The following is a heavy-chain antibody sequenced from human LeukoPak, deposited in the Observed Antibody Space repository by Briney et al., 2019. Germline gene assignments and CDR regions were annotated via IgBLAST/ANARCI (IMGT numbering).Heavy chain of an antibody. CDR1: GGSISSSSYY. Sequence: PSETLSLTCTVSGGSISSSSYYWGWIRQPPGKGLEWIGSIYYSGSTYYNPSLKSRVTISVDTSKNQFSLKLSSVTAADTAVYYCARGRRGYCSSTSCYNGGWFDPWGQGTLVTVSS. D-gene: IGHD2-2*02. CDR3: ARGRRGYCSSTSCYNGGWFDP. J-gene: IGHJ5*02. CDR2: IYYSGST. V-gene: IGHV4-39*01.